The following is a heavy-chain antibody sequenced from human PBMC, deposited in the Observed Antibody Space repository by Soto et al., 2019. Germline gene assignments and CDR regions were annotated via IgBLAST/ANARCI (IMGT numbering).Heavy chain of an antibody. V-gene: IGHV3-53*04. J-gene: IGHJ4*02. CDR2: IYSGGST. CDR3: ARTLNGHFDY. Sequence: EVHLVESGGGLLQPGGSLRLSCAASGFTDSSHYMSWVRQAPGKGLEWVSVIYSGGSTYYADSVKGRFTISRHNSKNTLYLQMNSLRAEDTAVYYCARTLNGHFDYWGQGTLVTVSS. CDR1: GFTDSSHY. D-gene: IGHD1-1*01.